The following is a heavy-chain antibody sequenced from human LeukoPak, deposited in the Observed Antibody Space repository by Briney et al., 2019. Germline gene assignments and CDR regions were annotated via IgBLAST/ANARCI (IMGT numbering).Heavy chain of an antibody. V-gene: IGHV3-30*02. CDR1: GFTFSSYG. J-gene: IGHJ4*02. CDR2: IRYDGSNK. Sequence: GGSLRLSCAASGFTFSSYGMHWVRQAPGKGLEWVAFIRYDGSNKYYADSVKGRFTISRDNSKDTLYLEMNSLRVEDTAVYYCAREGGSSGHCGYFDYWGQGTLVTVSS. CDR3: AREGGSSGHCGYFDY. D-gene: IGHD3-22*01.